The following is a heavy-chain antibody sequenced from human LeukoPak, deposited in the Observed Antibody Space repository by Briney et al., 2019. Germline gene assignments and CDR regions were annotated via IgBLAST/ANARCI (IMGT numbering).Heavy chain of an antibody. CDR1: GFTFSSYE. J-gene: IGHJ3*02. Sequence: GGSLRLSCAASGFTFSSYEMNWVRQAPGKGLEWVANIKKDGTEIYYVDSVKGRFTISRDNAKNSVYVQMDSLRAEDTAVYYCARGWSFDIRGQGTMVIVSS. D-gene: IGHD2-15*01. CDR3: ARGWSFDI. CDR2: IKKDGTEI. V-gene: IGHV3-7*01.